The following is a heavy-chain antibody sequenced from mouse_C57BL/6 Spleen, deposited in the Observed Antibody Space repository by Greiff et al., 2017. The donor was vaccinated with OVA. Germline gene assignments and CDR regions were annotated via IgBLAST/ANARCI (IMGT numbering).Heavy chain of an antibody. CDR2: IHPNSGST. D-gene: IGHD2-4*01. CDR3: ARSGLRQDYAMDY. Sequence: QVQLQQPGAELVKPGASVKLSCKASGYTFTSYWMHWVKQRPGQGLEWIGMIHPNSGSTNYNEKFKSKATLTVDKSSSTAYMQLSSLTSEDSAVYDCARSGLRQDYAMDYWGQGTSVTVSS. J-gene: IGHJ4*01. CDR1: GYTFTSYW. V-gene: IGHV1-64*01.